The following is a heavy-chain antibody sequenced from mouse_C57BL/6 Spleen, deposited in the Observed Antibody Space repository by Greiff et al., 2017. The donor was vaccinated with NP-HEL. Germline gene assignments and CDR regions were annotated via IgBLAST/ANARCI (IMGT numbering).Heavy chain of an antibody. Sequence: QVQLQQPGAELVKPGASVKLSCKASGYTFTSYWMHWVKQRPGQGLEWIGMIHPNSGSTNYNEKFKSKATLTVDKSSSTAYMQLSSLTSEDSAVYYCARSGFYGYDVGFDYWGQGTTLTVSS. CDR1: GYTFTSYW. CDR3: ARSGFYGYDVGFDY. CDR2: IHPNSGST. D-gene: IGHD2-2*01. J-gene: IGHJ2*01. V-gene: IGHV1-64*01.